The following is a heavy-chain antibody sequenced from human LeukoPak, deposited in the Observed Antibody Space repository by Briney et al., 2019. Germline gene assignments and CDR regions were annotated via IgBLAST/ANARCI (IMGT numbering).Heavy chain of an antibody. CDR2: ISYDGSNK. CDR3: AKDPRYSSSWLDY. J-gene: IGHJ4*02. D-gene: IGHD6-13*01. Sequence: PGGSLRLSCAASGFTFSSYGMHWVRQAPGKGLEWVAVISYDGSNKYYADSVEGRFTISRDNSKNTLYLQMNSLRAEDTAVYYCAKDPRYSSSWLDYWGQGTLVTVSS. CDR1: GFTFSSYG. V-gene: IGHV3-30*18.